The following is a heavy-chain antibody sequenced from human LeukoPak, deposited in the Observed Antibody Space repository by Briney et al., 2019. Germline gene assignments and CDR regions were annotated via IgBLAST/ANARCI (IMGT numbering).Heavy chain of an antibody. J-gene: IGHJ4*02. D-gene: IGHD1-26*01. CDR2: IYYSGST. CDR3: ARASGYLGSYYFDY. CDR1: GGSISSYY. Sequence: PSETLSLTCTVSGGSISSYYWSWIRQPPGKGLEWIGYIYYSGSTNYNPSLKSRVTISVDTSKNQFSLKLSSVTAADTAVYYCARASGYLGSYYFDYWGQGTLVTVSS. V-gene: IGHV4-59*01.